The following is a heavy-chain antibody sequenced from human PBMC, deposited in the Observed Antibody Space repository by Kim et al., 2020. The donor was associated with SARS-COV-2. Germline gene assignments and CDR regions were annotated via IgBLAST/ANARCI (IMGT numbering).Heavy chain of an antibody. D-gene: IGHD6-13*01. CDR3: ARQLYREGGPAAAETGYFDS. V-gene: IGHV5-51*01. CDR2: IYPGDSDT. J-gene: IGHJ4*02. Sequence: GESLKISCKGSGYSFTSYWIGWVRQMPGKGLEWMGIIYPGDSDTRYSPSFQGQVTISADKSISTAYLQWSSLKASDTAMYYCARQLYREGGPAAAETGYFDSWGQEPLVTVSS. CDR1: GYSFTSYW.